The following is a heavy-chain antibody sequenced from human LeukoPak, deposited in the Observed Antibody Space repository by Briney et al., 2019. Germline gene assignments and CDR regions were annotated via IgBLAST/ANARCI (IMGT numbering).Heavy chain of an antibody. J-gene: IGHJ4*02. Sequence: SETLSLTCTVSGGSISSYYWSWIRQPPGKGLEWIGYIYYSGSTNYNPSLKSRVTISVDTSKNQFSLKLSSVTAADTAVYYCARDGGNFDVDYWGQGTLVTVSS. CDR3: ARDGGNFDVDY. V-gene: IGHV4-59*01. CDR1: GGSISSYY. D-gene: IGHD3-9*01. CDR2: IYYSGST.